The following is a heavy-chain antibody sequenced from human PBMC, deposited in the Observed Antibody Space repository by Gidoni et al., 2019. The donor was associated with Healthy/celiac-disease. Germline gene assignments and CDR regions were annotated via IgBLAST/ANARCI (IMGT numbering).Heavy chain of an antibody. Sequence: EVQLVESGGGLVQPGGSRRLPCAASGFTFSSDSMNWVRQAPGKGLEWVSYISSSSSTIYYADSVKGRFTISRDNAKNSLYLQMNSLRAEDTAVYYCAKAYYYGSGSYYNAGYWGQGTLVTVSS. CDR3: AKAYYYGSGSYYNAGY. J-gene: IGHJ4*02. D-gene: IGHD3-10*01. V-gene: IGHV3-48*01. CDR2: ISSSSSTI. CDR1: GFTFSSDS.